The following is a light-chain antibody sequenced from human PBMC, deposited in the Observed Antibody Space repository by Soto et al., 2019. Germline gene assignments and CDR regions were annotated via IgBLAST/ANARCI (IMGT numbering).Light chain of an antibody. CDR3: QQRSNWPPLLT. Sequence: EIVLTQSPATPSLSPGEKDTHSRRASQSVSSYLAWYQQKPGQAPRLLIYDASNRATGIPARFSGSGSGTDFTLTISSLEPEDFAVYYCQQRSNWPPLLTFGGGTKVDIK. J-gene: IGKJ4*01. CDR2: DAS. CDR1: QSVSSY. V-gene: IGKV3-11*01.